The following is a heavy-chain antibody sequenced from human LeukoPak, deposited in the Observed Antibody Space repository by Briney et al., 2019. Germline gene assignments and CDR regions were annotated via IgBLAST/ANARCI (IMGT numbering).Heavy chain of an antibody. Sequence: GSLRLSCAASGFTVSSNYMSWVRQAPGKGLEWVSSISSSSSYIYYADSVKGRFTISRDNAKNSLYLQMNSLRAEDTAVYYCARDWWEVIAAAGNDSYYYYYGMDVWGQGTTVTVSS. V-gene: IGHV3-21*01. CDR3: ARDWWEVIAAAGNDSYYYYYGMDV. J-gene: IGHJ6*02. CDR1: GFTVSSNY. D-gene: IGHD6-13*01. CDR2: ISSSSSYI.